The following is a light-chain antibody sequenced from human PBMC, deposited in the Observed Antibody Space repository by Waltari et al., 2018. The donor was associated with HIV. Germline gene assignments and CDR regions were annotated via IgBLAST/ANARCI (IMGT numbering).Light chain of an antibody. CDR3: CSYTSAATWV. CDR1: NSDIGSYDL. Sequence: QSALTQPASVSGSRGQSITISCTGTNSDIGSYDLVSWYQQHPGDAPNLIIYEVSYRPSGVSERFSGSKSINAASRTSSGLQADDEADYYCCSYTSAATWVFGGGTKVTVL. J-gene: IGLJ3*02. V-gene: IGLV2-14*01. CDR2: EVS.